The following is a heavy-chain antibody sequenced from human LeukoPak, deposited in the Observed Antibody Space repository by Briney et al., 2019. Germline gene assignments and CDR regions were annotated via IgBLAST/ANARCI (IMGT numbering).Heavy chain of an antibody. V-gene: IGHV4-39*07. D-gene: IGHD5-12*01. J-gene: IGHJ4*02. CDR2: IYYSGST. CDR1: GGSISSSSYY. CDR3: ARDPGPSYSGYDDY. Sequence: SETLSLTCTVSGGSISSSSYYWGWLRQPPGKGLEWIGSIYYSGSTYYNPSLKSRVTISVDTSKNQFSLKLSSVTAADTAVYYCARDPGPSYSGYDDYWGQGTLVTVSS.